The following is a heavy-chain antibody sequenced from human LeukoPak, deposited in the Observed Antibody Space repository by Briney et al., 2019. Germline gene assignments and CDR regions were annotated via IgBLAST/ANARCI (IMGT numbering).Heavy chain of an antibody. CDR3: AKDPRHGSGTYSYYYFFYYMDV. V-gene: IGHV3-30*02. CDR1: GFTFTTFG. Sequence: GGPLRLSCAAPGFTFTTFGMHWVRQAPGKGLEWVAFIRYDGSILYSADSVKGRFTISRDISNNTVYLQMNSLRAEDTAVYYCAKDPRHGSGTYSYYYFFYYMDVWGKGTTVTISS. J-gene: IGHJ6*03. D-gene: IGHD3-10*01. CDR2: IRYDGSIL.